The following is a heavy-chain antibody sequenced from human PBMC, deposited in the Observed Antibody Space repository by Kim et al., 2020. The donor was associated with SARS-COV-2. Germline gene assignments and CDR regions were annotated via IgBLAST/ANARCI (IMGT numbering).Heavy chain of an antibody. D-gene: IGHD2-21*02. Sequence: SETLSLTCTVSGGSISSSSYYWGWIRQPPGKGLEWIGSIYYSGSTYYNPSLKSRVTISVDTSKNQFSLKLSSVTAADTAAYYCARFLVVTAIPQFYFDY. CDR3: ARFLVVTAIPQFYFDY. V-gene: IGHV4-39*07. CDR1: GGSISSSSYY. J-gene: IGHJ4*01. CDR2: IYYSGST.